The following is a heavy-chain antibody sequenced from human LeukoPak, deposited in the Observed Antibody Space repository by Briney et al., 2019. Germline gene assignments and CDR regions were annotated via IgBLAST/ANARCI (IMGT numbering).Heavy chain of an antibody. CDR2: IYYTGNT. Sequence: PSETLSLTCTVSGDSINSYYWSWIRQPPGRGLEWIGYIYYTGNTNCNPSLKSRVTISIDTSKNQFSLRLSSVTAADTAMYYCARLYNHNWFDPWGQGTLVTVSS. V-gene: IGHV4-59*01. D-gene: IGHD3-16*02. CDR1: GDSINSYY. J-gene: IGHJ5*02. CDR3: ARLYNHNWFDP.